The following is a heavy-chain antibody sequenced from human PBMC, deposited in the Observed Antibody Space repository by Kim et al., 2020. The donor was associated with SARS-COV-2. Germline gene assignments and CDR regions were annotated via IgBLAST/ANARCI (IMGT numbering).Heavy chain of an antibody. V-gene: IGHV1-46*01. CDR1: GYTFINYY. Sequence: ASVKVSCKASGYTFINYYIHWVRQAPGQGFEWMGIINAGGGDTIYSQKFHNRVTMTRDTSTSTLYMELSSLGSEDTAMYYCTRDSFDSGSFDYWGQGTLVTVTS. J-gene: IGHJ4*02. CDR3: TRDSFDSGSFDY. D-gene: IGHD5-12*01. CDR2: INAGGGDT.